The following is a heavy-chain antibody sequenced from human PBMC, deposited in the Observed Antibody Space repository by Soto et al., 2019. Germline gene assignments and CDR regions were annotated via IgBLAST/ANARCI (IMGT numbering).Heavy chain of an antibody. D-gene: IGHD6-13*01. CDR3: ARFIGIAAAGSSFDY. CDR1: GGSFSGYY. CDR2: INHSGST. Sequence: SETLSLTCAVYGGSFSGYYWSWIRQPPGKGLEWIGEINHSGSTNYSPSLKSRVTISVDTFKNQFSLKLSSVTAADTAVYYCARFIGIAAAGSSFDYWGQGTLVTVSS. V-gene: IGHV4-34*01. J-gene: IGHJ4*02.